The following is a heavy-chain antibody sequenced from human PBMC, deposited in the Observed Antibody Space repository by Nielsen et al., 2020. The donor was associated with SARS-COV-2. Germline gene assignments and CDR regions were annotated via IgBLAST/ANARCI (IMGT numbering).Heavy chain of an antibody. D-gene: IGHD6-13*01. Sequence: ASVKVSCKASGYTFTSYGISWVRQAPGQGLEWMGWISAYNGNTNYAQKLQGRVTMTTDTSTSTAYMELRSLRSDDTAVYYCARDGYSSPSRRNYYMDVWGKGTTVTVSS. CDR3: ARDGYSSPSRRNYYMDV. CDR2: ISAYNGNT. V-gene: IGHV1-18*04. CDR1: GYTFTSYG. J-gene: IGHJ6*03.